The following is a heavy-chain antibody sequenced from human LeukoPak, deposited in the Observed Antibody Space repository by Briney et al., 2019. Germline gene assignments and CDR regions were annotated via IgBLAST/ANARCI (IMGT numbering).Heavy chain of an antibody. CDR1: GYTFTSYD. V-gene: IGHV1-8*01. D-gene: IGHD4-17*01. CDR3: ARENYGDYGFDY. CDR2: MNPNSGNT. Sequence: ASVKVSCKASGYTFTSYDINWVRQATGQGLEWMGWMNPNSGNTGYAQKFQGRVTMTRNTSISTAYMELSGLRSEDTAVYYCARENYGDYGFDYWGQGTLVTVSS. J-gene: IGHJ4*02.